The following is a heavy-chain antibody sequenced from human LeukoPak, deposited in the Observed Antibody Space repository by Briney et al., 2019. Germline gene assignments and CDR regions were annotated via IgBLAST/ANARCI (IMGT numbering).Heavy chain of an antibody. D-gene: IGHD3-22*01. V-gene: IGHV1-8*01. Sequence: ASVKVSCKASGYTFTSYDINWERQATGQGLEWMGWMNPNSGNTGYAQKFQGRVTMTRNTSISTAYMELSSLRSEDTAVYYCARAGSGYYYYYMDVWGKGTTVTVSS. J-gene: IGHJ6*03. CDR1: GYTFTSYD. CDR2: MNPNSGNT. CDR3: ARAGSGYYYYYMDV.